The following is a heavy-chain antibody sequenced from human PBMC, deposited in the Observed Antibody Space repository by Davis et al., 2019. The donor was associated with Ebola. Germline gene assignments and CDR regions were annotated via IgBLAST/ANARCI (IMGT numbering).Heavy chain of an antibody. V-gene: IGHV4-4*02. CDR3: ARVDSSGQNWFDP. Sequence: MPSETLSLTCAVSGGSISSSNWWSWVRQPPGKGLEWIGEIYHSGSTNYNPSLKSRVTISVDKSKNQFSLKLSSVTAADTAVYYCARVDSSGQNWFDPWGQGTLVTVSS. CDR2: IYHSGST. J-gene: IGHJ5*02. CDR1: GGSISSSNW. D-gene: IGHD6-19*01.